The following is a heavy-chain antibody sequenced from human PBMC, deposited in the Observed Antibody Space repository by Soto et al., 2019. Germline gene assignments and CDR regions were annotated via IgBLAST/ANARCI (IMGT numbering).Heavy chain of an antibody. J-gene: IGHJ4*02. CDR2: IKSKTDGGTT. D-gene: IGHD3-22*01. Sequence: EVQLVESGGGLVKPGGSLRLSCVASGFTFNNAWMNWVRQAPGKGLEWVGRIKSKTDGGTTYYAALVKGRFTISRDDSKPTLYLQMNGLKTEDTAVYYCTTAENYYDSSSFDYWGQGTLVTVSS. CDR1: GFTFNNAW. V-gene: IGHV3-15*01. CDR3: TTAENYYDSSSFDY.